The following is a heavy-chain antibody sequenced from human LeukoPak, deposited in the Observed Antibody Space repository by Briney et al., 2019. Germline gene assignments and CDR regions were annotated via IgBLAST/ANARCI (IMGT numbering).Heavy chain of an antibody. CDR2: IYPADSDT. Sequence: GESLKISCKASGYSFTSYWIAWVRQMPGKGLEWMGIIYPADSDTRYSPSFQGQVTISVDKSITTAYLQWSSLKASDTAMYYCARPLDFGDAFDIWGQGTMVTVSS. J-gene: IGHJ3*02. CDR3: ARPLDFGDAFDI. V-gene: IGHV5-51*01. D-gene: IGHD3-10*01. CDR1: GYSFTSYW.